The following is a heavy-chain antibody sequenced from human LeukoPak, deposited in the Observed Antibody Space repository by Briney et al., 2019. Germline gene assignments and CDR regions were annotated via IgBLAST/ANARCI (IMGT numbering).Heavy chain of an antibody. J-gene: IGHJ4*02. D-gene: IGHD3-16*02. CDR1: GYTFTSYY. CDR3: ASLPIMITFGGVIVRDY. Sequence: ASVKVSCKASGYTFTSYYMHWVRQAPGQGLEWMGIINPSGGSTSYAQKFQGRVTMTRDTSTSTVYMELSSLRSEDTAVYYCASLPIMITFGGVIVRDYRGQGTLVTVSS. V-gene: IGHV1-46*01. CDR2: INPSGGST.